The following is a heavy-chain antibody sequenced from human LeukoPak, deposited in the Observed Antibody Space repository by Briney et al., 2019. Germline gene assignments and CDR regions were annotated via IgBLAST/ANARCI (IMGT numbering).Heavy chain of an antibody. CDR2: ISGSGGST. CDR3: VSFYETY. CDR1: GFSFSHYA. D-gene: IGHD2/OR15-2a*01. J-gene: IGHJ4*02. V-gene: IGHV3-23*01. Sequence: LPGGSLRLSCVSSGFSFSHYAMSWVRQAPGKGLEWVSSISGSGGSTHYVDSVKGRFTISKDNAKNTVYLQMNSLRAEDTAVYYCVSFYETYWGRGTLVTVSS.